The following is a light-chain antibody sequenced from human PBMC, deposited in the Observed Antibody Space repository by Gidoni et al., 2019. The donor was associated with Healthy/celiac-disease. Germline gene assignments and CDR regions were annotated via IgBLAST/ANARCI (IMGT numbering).Light chain of an antibody. Sequence: EIVLTQSPGTLSLSPGERATLSCRASQSVSSSYLAWYQQKPGQAPRLLIYGASSRATGIPDRFSGSGSGTDFTLTISRLEPEDFAVYYCQQYGSSPVTFXQXTRLEIK. CDR1: QSVSSSY. V-gene: IGKV3-20*01. CDR2: GAS. J-gene: IGKJ5*01. CDR3: QQYGSSPVT.